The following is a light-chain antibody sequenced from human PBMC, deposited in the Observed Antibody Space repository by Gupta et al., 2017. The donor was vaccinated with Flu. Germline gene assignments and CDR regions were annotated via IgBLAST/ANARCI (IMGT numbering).Light chain of an antibody. CDR1: SSDVGAYNY. J-gene: IGLJ2*01. CDR3: GSYTSGSASIVV. V-gene: IGLV2-14*01. CDR2: AVS. Sequence: ALTQPASEPGTPGQPLTISCTETSSDVGAYNYVSWYQQRPGKPPKLLIYAVSNRPSGGSNRFSGSKSGNTASLTISGLQAEDEADYYCGSYTSGSASIVVFGGGTKLTVL.